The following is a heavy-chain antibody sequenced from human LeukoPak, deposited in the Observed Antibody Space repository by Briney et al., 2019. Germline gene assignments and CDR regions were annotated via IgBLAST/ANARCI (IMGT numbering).Heavy chain of an antibody. CDR3: ARTQGVYYGGNSGAFDI. CDR1: GYTFTSYG. V-gene: IGHV1-18*01. CDR2: ISAYNGNT. D-gene: IGHD4-23*01. J-gene: IGHJ3*02. Sequence: ASVKVSCKASGYTFTSYGISWVRQAPGQGLEWMGWISAYNGNTNYAQKLQGRVTITRDTSASTAYMEVSSLRSEDTAVYHCARTQGVYYGGNSGAFDIWGQGTVVTVSS.